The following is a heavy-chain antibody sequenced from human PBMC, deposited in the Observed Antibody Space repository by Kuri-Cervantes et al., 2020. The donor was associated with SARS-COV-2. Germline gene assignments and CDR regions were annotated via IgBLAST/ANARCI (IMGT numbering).Heavy chain of an antibody. CDR2: IWCDGSNK. CDR3: ARDAHSYNWNYGSNF. CDR1: GSTFSSYD. V-gene: IGHV3-33*01. D-gene: IGHD1-7*01. Sequence: GESLKISCAASGSTFSSYDMHWVRQAPGKGLEWVAFIWCDGSNKYYADSVKGRFTISRDNSKNTVYLQMNSLRVEDTAVYYCARDAHSYNWNYGSNFWGQGTLVTVSS. J-gene: IGHJ4*02.